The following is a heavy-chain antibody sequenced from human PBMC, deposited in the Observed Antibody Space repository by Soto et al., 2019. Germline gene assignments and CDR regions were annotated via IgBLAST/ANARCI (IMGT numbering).Heavy chain of an antibody. V-gene: IGHV1-69*13. Sequence: GASVKVSCKTSGGTFSSYAISWVRQAPGQGLEWMGGIVPIVDTSTYAQKFQGRVTITADESTSTVYMELSSLRSDDTAVYFCARGQVVNFDNWFDPWGQGTLVTVSS. CDR3: ARGQVVNFDNWFDP. CDR1: GGTFSSYA. CDR2: IVPIVDTS. D-gene: IGHD3-22*01. J-gene: IGHJ5*02.